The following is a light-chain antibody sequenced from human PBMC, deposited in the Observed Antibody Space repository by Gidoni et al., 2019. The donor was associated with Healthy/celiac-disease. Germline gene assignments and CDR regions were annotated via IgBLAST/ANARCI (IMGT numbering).Light chain of an antibody. J-gene: IGKJ2*01. Sequence: GMTQSPDSLAVSLGERATINCKSSQSVLYSSNNKNYLAWYQQKPGQPPKLLIYWASTRESGVPDRFSGSGSGTDFTLTISSLQAEDVAVYYCQQYYSTPYTFGQGTKLEIK. CDR2: WAS. V-gene: IGKV4-1*01. CDR1: QSVLYSSNNKNY. CDR3: QQYYSTPYT.